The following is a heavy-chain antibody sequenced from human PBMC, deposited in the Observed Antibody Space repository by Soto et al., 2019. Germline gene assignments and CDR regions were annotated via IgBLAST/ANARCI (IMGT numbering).Heavy chain of an antibody. Sequence: GRFLRLSCAASGFTFSGHAISRVRQAPGKGLEWVSAISGSGGSTYYADSVKGRFTISRDNSKNTLYLQMNSLRAEDTAVYYCAKIRNIVATLIDYWGQGTLVTVSS. CDR1: GFTFSGHA. D-gene: IGHD5-12*01. CDR3: AKIRNIVATLIDY. V-gene: IGHV3-23*01. J-gene: IGHJ4*02. CDR2: ISGSGGST.